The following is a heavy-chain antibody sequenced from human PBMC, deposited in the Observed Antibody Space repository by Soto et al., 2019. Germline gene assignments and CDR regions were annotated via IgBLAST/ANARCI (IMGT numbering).Heavy chain of an antibody. CDR1: GGSISSSNW. V-gene: IGHV4-4*02. CDR2: IYHSGST. J-gene: IGHJ5*02. Sequence: QVQLQESGPGLVKPSGTLSLTCAVSGGSISSSNWWSWVRQPPGKGLEWIGEIYHSGSTNYNPSLTSRVTMSVDKSKNQFSLKLSSVTAADTAVYYCARRDYDSSGYYYWFDPWGQGTLVTVSS. D-gene: IGHD3-22*01. CDR3: ARRDYDSSGYYYWFDP.